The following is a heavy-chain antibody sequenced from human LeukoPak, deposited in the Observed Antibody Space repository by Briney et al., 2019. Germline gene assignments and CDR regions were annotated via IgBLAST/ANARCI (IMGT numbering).Heavy chain of an antibody. CDR3: ARSHYGDGDY. CDR1: GGTFSSYA. D-gene: IGHD4-17*01. Sequence: ASVKVSCKASGGTFSSYAISWVRQAPGQGLEWMGGIIPIFGTANYAQKLQGRVTMTTDTSTSTAYMELRSLRSDDTAVYYCARSHYGDGDYWGQGTLVTVSS. V-gene: IGHV1-69*05. CDR2: IIPIFGTA. J-gene: IGHJ4*02.